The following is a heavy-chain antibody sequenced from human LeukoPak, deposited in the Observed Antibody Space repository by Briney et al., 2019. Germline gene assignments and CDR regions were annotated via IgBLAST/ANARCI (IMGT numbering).Heavy chain of an antibody. J-gene: IGHJ4*02. CDR3: ARAGHYYDSSTFDY. CDR1: GGSISSGNYF. CDR2: IYASGRT. D-gene: IGHD3-22*01. V-gene: IGHV4-61*02. Sequence: SQTLSLTCTFSGGSISSGNYFWSWIRQPAGKGLEWIGRIYASGRTNYNPSLRSRVTISVDTSKNQFSLKLSSVTAADTAVYYCARAGHYYDSSTFDYWGQGTLVSVSS.